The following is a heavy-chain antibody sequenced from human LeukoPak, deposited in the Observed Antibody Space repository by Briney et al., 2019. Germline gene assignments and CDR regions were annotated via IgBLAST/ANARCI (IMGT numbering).Heavy chain of an antibody. CDR1: GGSISSSSYY. CDR2: IYYSGST. J-gene: IGHJ4*02. Sequence: SDTLSLPCTLSGGSISSSSYYWGWIRQPPGKGLEWIGSIYYSGSTYYNPSLKSRVTISVDTSKNQFSLKLSSVTAADTAVYYCARLDILTGYVDYWGQGTLVTVSS. D-gene: IGHD3-9*01. V-gene: IGHV4-39*01. CDR3: ARLDILTGYVDY.